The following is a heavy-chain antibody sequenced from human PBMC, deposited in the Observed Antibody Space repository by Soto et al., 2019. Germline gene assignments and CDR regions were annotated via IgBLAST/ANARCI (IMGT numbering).Heavy chain of an antibody. Sequence: QLQLQKSGPGLVKPSETLSLTCTVSGGSISSSSYYWGWIRQPPGKGLEWIGSIYKSGNTYYNSSLKSRVTISVDTSKNQFSLKLSSVTAADTAVYYCARDGSNYKNNWFDPWGQGTLVTVSS. D-gene: IGHD3-10*01. CDR3: ARDGSNYKNNWFDP. J-gene: IGHJ5*02. CDR1: GGSISSSSYY. V-gene: IGHV4-39*02. CDR2: IYKSGNT.